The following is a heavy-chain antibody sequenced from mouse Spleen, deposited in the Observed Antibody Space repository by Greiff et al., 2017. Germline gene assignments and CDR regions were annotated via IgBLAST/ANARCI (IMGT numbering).Heavy chain of an antibody. D-gene: IGHD2-1*01. CDR3: AREGGNSYAMDY. J-gene: IGHJ4*01. V-gene: IGHV1-64*01. CDR2: IHPNSGST. CDR1: GYTFTSYW. Sequence: VQLQQPGAELVKPGASVKVSCKASGYTFTSYWMHWVKQRPGQGLEWIGRIHPNSGSTNYNEKFKSKATLTVDKSSSTAYMQLSSLTSEDSAVYYCAREGGNSYAMDYWGQGTSVTVSS.